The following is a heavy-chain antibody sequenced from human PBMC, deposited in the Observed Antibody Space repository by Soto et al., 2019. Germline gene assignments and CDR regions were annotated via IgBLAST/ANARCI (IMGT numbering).Heavy chain of an antibody. Sequence: PGESLKISCRTSGYKFTSYWIAWVRQMPGKGLEWMGIIFPGDSDTRYSPSFQGQVTISADRSTSTVFLQWASLKASDTAVYFCARKDKSGYFNWFDPWGQGTLVTVS. J-gene: IGHJ5*02. V-gene: IGHV5-51*01. CDR3: ARKDKSGYFNWFDP. CDR1: GYKFTSYW. CDR2: IFPGDSDT. D-gene: IGHD3-22*01.